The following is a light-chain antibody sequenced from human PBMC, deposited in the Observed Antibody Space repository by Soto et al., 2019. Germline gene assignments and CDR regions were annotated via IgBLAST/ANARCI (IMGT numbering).Light chain of an antibody. V-gene: IGLV1-40*01. CDR3: QSYDSSLSGSLVV. CDR1: SSNIGAGYD. Sequence: QSVLTQPPSVSGAPGQRVTISCTGSSSNIGAGYDVHWYQQLPGTAPKLLIYGNSNRPSGVPDRFSGSKSGTSASLAITGLQAEDEADYYCQSYDSSLSGSLVVFGGGTQLPS. J-gene: IGLJ2*01. CDR2: GNS.